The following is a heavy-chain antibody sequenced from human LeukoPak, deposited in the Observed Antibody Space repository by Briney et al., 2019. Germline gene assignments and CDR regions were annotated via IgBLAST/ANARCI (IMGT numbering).Heavy chain of an antibody. CDR1: GYTFTSYA. V-gene: IGHV1-2*02. CDR3: ARASSSWSFDY. D-gene: IGHD6-13*01. J-gene: IGHJ4*02. Sequence: ASVKVSCKASGYTFTSYAMHWVRQAPGQGLEWMGWINPNSGGTNYAQKFQGRVTMTRDTSISTAYMELSRLRSDDTAVYYCARASSSWSFDYWDQGTLVTVSS. CDR2: INPNSGGT.